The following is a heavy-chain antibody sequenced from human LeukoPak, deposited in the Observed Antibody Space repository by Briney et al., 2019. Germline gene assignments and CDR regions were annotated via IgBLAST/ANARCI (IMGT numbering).Heavy chain of an antibody. J-gene: IGHJ4*02. CDR2: INPNSGGT. CDR3: ASTGYYGSGIPFPQFDY. CDR1: GYTFTGYY. Sequence: GASVKLSCKASGYTFTGYYMHWVRQAPGQGLEWMGWINPNSGGTNYAQKFQGRVTMTRDTSISTAYMELSRLRSDETAVYYCASTGYYGSGIPFPQFDYWGQGTLVTVSS. V-gene: IGHV1-2*02. D-gene: IGHD3-10*01.